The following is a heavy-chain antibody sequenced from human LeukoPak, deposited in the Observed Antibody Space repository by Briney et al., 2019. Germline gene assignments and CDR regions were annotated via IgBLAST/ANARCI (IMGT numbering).Heavy chain of an antibody. CDR1: GLILGGYW. V-gene: IGHV3-74*01. CDR3: VRDFGESSGYYFDY. D-gene: IGHD3-22*01. Sequence: GGSLRLSCAAPGLILGGYWMPWVRQPPGKGLGWFSRINGDGSTLSYADSVKGRFTISRDNAKNTLYLQMNSLRAEDTAVYYCVRDFGESSGYYFDYWGQGTLVTVSS. CDR2: INGDGSTL. J-gene: IGHJ4*02.